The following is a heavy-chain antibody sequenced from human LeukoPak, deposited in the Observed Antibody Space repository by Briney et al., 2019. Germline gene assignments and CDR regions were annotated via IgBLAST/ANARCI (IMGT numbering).Heavy chain of an antibody. CDR2: IYYSGST. V-gene: IGHV4-39*01. D-gene: IGHD3-3*01. CDR1: GGSISSSSYY. J-gene: IGHJ4*02. CDR3: ASLYYDFWSGYPKADFDY. Sequence: PSEALSLTCTVSGGSISSSSYYWGWIRQPPGKGLEWIGSIYYSGSTYYNPSLKSRVTISVDTSKNQFSLKLSSVTAADTAVYYCASLYYDFWSGYPKADFDYWGQGTLVTVSS.